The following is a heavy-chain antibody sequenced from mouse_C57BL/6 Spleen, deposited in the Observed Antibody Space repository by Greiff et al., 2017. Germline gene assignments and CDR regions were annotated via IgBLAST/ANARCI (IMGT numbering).Heavy chain of an antibody. CDR2: INPNNGGT. Sequence: VQLQQSGPELVKPGASVKIPCKASGYTFTDYNMDWVKQSHGKSLEWIGDINPNNGGTIYNQKFKGKATLTVDKSSSTAYMELRSLTSEDTAVYYCARGYGSSYVWAMDYWGQGTSVTVSS. D-gene: IGHD1-1*01. CDR3: ARGYGSSYVWAMDY. CDR1: GYTFTDYN. J-gene: IGHJ4*01. V-gene: IGHV1-18*01.